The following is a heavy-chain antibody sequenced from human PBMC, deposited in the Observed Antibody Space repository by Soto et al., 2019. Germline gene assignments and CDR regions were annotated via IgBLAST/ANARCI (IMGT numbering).Heavy chain of an antibody. D-gene: IGHD5-12*01. CDR2: ISSSSSTI. J-gene: IGHJ4*02. Sequence: GGSLRLSCAASGFTFSSYSMNWVRQAPGKGLEWVSYISSSSSTIYYADSVKGRFTISRDNAKNSLYLQMNSLRAEDTAVYYCARDVLSGYDHFDYWGQGTLVTVSS. V-gene: IGHV3-48*01. CDR1: GFTFSSYS. CDR3: ARDVLSGYDHFDY.